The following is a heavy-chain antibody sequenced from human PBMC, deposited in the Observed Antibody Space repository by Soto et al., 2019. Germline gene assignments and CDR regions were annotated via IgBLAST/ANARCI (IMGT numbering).Heavy chain of an antibody. J-gene: IGHJ3*02. Sequence: QLQLQESGPGLVKPSEALSLTCTVSGGSISSSNYYWGWIRQPPGKGLEWIGNIYYSGSTYYNPSLKSRLTISVDTSKNHFSLQLSSVIAADTAVYYCARYSGSDAFDIWGQGTMVTVSS. CDR1: GGSISSSNYY. CDR2: IYYSGST. D-gene: IGHD5-12*01. V-gene: IGHV4-39*02. CDR3: ARYSGSDAFDI.